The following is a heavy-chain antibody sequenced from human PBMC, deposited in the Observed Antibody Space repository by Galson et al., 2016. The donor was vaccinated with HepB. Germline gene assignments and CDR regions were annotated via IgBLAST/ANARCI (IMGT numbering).Heavy chain of an antibody. CDR2: IYYSGST. V-gene: IGHV4-30-4*01. CDR3: ARGGVELGYFDY. D-gene: IGHD1-7*01. CDR1: GGSTSSGDYY. Sequence: TLSLTCTVSGGSTSSGDYYWSWIRQPPGKGLEWIGYIYYSGSTYYNPSLKSRVTISVDTSKNQFSLKLSSVTAADTAVYYCARGGVELGYFDYWGQGTLVTVSS. J-gene: IGHJ4*02.